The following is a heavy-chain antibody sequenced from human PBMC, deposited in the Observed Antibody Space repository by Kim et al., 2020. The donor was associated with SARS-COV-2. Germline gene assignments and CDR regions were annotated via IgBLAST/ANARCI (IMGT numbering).Heavy chain of an antibody. D-gene: IGHD3-10*01. CDR2: NVPSNGAT. Sequence: ASVKVSCKASGYTFTDYYLHWVPLATGQGIEWMGRNVPSNGATDYAQKFQGRVAMTRDTSINTAYLELSRLSSDDTALYYGAKDCGVRGVKDIWSQGTRV. V-gene: IGHV1-2*06. CDR1: GYTFTDYY. CDR3: AKDCGVRGVKDI. J-gene: IGHJ3*02.